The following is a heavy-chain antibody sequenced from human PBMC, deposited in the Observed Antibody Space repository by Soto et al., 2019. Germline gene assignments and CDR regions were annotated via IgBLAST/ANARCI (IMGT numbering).Heavy chain of an antibody. CDR3: ARNGGLAAPGYGLDV. CDR1: GYTFPGYY. J-gene: IGHJ6*02. D-gene: IGHD6-13*01. Sequence: QVQLVQSGAEVRKPGASVKVSCKASGYTFPGYYIHWVRQAPGQGLEWMGWINPNSGGTNFAQRFRGWVIMPRDTCISTVYMELSRLRSDDTAVYFCARNGGLAAPGYGLDVWGQGTAVTVSS. CDR2: INPNSGGT. V-gene: IGHV1-2*04.